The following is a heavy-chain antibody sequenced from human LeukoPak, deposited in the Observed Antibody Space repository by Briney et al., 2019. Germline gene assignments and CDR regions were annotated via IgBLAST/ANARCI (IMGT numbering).Heavy chain of an antibody. V-gene: IGHV1-69*01. CDR1: GGTFSSYA. Sequence: SVKVSCKASGGTFSSYAISGVRQAPGQGLEWMGGIIPIFGTANYAQKFQGRVTITADESTSTAYMELSSLRSEDTAVYYCAREGSAFWSGPTRRNWFDPWGQGTLVTVSS. CDR3: AREGSAFWSGPTRRNWFDP. D-gene: IGHD3-3*01. J-gene: IGHJ5*02. CDR2: IIPIFGTA.